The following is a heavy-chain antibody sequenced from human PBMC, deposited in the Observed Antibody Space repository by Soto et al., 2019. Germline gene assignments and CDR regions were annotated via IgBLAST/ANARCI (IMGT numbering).Heavy chain of an antibody. J-gene: IGHJ3*02. CDR3: ARENYDILTGYYRVRAFDI. D-gene: IGHD3-9*01. Sequence: QVQLQESGPGLVKPSQTLSLTCTVSGGSISSGGYYWSWIRQHPGKGLEWIGYIYYSGSTYYNPSLKRRVTISVDTSKNQFSLKLSSVTAADTAVYYCARENYDILTGYYRVRAFDIWGQGTMVTVSS. V-gene: IGHV4-31*03. CDR2: IYYSGST. CDR1: GGSISSGGYY.